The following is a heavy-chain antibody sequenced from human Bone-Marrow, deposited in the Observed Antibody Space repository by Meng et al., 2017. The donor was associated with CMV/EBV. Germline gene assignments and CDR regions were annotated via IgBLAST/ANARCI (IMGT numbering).Heavy chain of an antibody. CDR1: GFTSSSYW. J-gene: IGHJ6*02. CDR2: IKQDGSEK. V-gene: IGHV3-7*01. CDR3: ARDLSHYDFWSGYNPHGMDV. D-gene: IGHD3-3*01. Sequence: GGSLRLSCAASGFTSSSYWMSWVRQAPGKGLEWVANIKQDGSEKYYVDSVKGRFTISRDNAKNSLYLQMNSLRAEDTAVYYCARDLSHYDFWSGYNPHGMDVWGQGTTVTVSS.